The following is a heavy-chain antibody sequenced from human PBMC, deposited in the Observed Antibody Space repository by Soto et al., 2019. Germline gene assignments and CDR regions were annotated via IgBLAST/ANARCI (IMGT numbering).Heavy chain of an antibody. CDR3: ARGAGYNWNYYYYYGMDV. D-gene: IGHD1-20*01. CDR1: GYTFTSYA. J-gene: IGHJ6*02. V-gene: IGHV1-3*01. CDR2: INAGNGNT. Sequence: RASVKVSCKASGYTFTSYAMHWVRQAPGQRLEWMGWINAGNGNTKYSQKFQGRVTITRDTSASTAYMELSSLRSEDTAVYYCARGAGYNWNYYYYYGMDVWGQGTTVTVSS.